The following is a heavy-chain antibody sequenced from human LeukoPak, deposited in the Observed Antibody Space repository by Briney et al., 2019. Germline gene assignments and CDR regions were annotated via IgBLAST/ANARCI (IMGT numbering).Heavy chain of an antibody. CDR1: GYTLTELS. J-gene: IGHJ5*02. Sequence: ASVKVSCKVSGYTLTELSMHWVRQAPGKGLERMGGFDPEDGETIYAQKFQGRVTMTEDTSTDTAYMELSSLRSEDTAVYYCARSGYGDHINWFDPWGQGTLVTVSS. V-gene: IGHV1-24*01. CDR2: FDPEDGET. CDR3: ARSGYGDHINWFDP. D-gene: IGHD4-17*01.